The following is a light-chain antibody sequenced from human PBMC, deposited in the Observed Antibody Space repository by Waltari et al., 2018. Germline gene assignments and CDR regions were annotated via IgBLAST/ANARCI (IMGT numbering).Light chain of an antibody. Sequence: QSVLTQPPSASGTPGQSVTITCAGINSNSDVTSVYWFQHLPASPPKLLISSNSQRPSGASDRFSVSKSGASASLAISGLRSEDEGYYYCAAWDDSVNGVLFGGGTKLTVL. CDR3: AAWDDSVNGVL. V-gene: IGLV1-47*02. J-gene: IGLJ2*01. CDR2: SNS. CDR1: NSNSDVTS.